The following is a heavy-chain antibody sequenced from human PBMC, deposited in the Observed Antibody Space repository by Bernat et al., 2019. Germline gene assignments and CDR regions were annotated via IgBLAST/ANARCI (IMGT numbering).Heavy chain of an antibody. CDR1: GYSFTSYW. D-gene: IGHD2-2*01. V-gene: IGHV5-51*01. Sequence: EVQLVQSGAEVKNPGESLKISCKGSGYSFTSYWIGWVRQMPGKGLEWMGIIYPSGTDTRYSLSFQGQVTISADKSIRTAYTQWSSPESSDTAMYYCARGVVGPAATLPFDYWGQGTLITVSS. J-gene: IGHJ4*01. CDR3: ARGVVGPAATLPFDY. CDR2: IYPSGTDT.